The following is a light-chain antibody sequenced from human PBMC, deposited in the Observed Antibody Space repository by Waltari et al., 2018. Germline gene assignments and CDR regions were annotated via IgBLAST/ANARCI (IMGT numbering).Light chain of an antibody. J-gene: IGKJ4*01. V-gene: IGKV3-11*01. CDR1: QSVTRY. Sequence: IVCTQSPATLSLSPGERATLSCKASQSVTRYLAWYQQKPGQAPRLLISDASNRAAGIPARFSGSGFETDFTLTISSLEPEDSAVYYCQQRSSWPSFGGGTKVEIK. CDR2: DAS. CDR3: QQRSSWPS.